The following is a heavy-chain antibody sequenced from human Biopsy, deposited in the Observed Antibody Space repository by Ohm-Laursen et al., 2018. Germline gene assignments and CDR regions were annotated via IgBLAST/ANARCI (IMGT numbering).Heavy chain of an antibody. J-gene: IGHJ4*02. CDR2: TDTTSGTK. D-gene: IGHD1/OR15-1a*01. V-gene: IGHV3-48*01. Sequence: SLRLSCAASGFTVYNNYMTWVRQAPGKGLEWVSYTDTTSGTKFYADSVKGRFTISRDNAKNSLYLQMTGLRAEDTAVYFCVRGWWNRSSLFLDHWGQGSLVTVSS. CDR1: GFTVYNNY. CDR3: VRGWWNRSSLFLDH.